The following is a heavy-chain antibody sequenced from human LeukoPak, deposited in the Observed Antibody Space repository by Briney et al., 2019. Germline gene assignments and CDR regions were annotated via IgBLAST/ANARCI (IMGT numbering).Heavy chain of an antibody. CDR3: VREARGYHYTYFDY. J-gene: IGHJ4*02. CDR2: VSAGHHA. D-gene: IGHD5-18*01. CDR1: GFTLGGDD. Sequence: PGGSLRLSCTASGFTLGGDDMHWVRQTTGDGLEWVAAVSAGHHAFYAGSVKGRFTVSREDAKNSLYLQMNSLSAGDTAVYYCVREARGYHYTYFDYWGQGSLVTVSS. V-gene: IGHV3-13*01.